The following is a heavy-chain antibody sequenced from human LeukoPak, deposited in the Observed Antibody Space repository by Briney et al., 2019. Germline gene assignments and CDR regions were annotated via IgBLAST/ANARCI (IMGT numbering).Heavy chain of an antibody. Sequence: GGSLRLSCAASGFTFSSYWMSWVRQAPGKGLEWVATIKQDGSEKYYVDSVKGRFTISRDNAKNSLYLQMNSLRAEDTAVYYCAREGIAAADYYYYYMDVWGKGTTVTVSS. D-gene: IGHD6-13*01. CDR1: GFTFSSYW. V-gene: IGHV3-7*01. CDR3: AREGIAAADYYYYYMDV. CDR2: IKQDGSEK. J-gene: IGHJ6*03.